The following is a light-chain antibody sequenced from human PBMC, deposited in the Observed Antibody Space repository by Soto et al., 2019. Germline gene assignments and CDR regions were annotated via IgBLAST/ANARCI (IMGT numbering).Light chain of an antibody. CDR3: QQSYNTPQT. CDR1: QSINSY. V-gene: IGKV1-39*01. J-gene: IGKJ1*01. CDR2: AAS. Sequence: DIQMTQSPSSLSASVGDRVTITCRASQSINSYLNWYQQKPGKAPKLLIYAASSLQSGVPSRFSGSGSGTYFTLTISSLQPEDFATYYCQQSYNTPQTFGQGTKVEIK.